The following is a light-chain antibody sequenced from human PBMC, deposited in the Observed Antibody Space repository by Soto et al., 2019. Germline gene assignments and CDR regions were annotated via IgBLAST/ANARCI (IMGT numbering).Light chain of an antibody. CDR1: SGSVSSSYY. Sequence: QAVVTQEPSFSVSPGGKVTLTCGLSSGSVSSSYYPSWYQQTPGQAPRTLIYSTNTRSSGVPDRFSGSILGNKAALTITGAQADDESDYYCVLYMGSGIGVFGGGTQLTVL. J-gene: IGLJ3*02. CDR2: STN. V-gene: IGLV8-61*01. CDR3: VLYMGSGIGV.